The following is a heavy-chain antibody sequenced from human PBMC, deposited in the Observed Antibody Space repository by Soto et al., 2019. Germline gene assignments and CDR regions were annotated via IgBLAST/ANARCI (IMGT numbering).Heavy chain of an antibody. CDR2: MNPNSGNT. Sequence: ASVKVSCKASGYTFTSYDINWVRQATGQGLEWMGWMNPNSGNTGYAQNFQGRVTITADESTSTGYMELSSLRSEDTAVYYCARDAEPAAYSNGYAYYSYSMDVWGQGTTVTVS. J-gene: IGHJ6*02. CDR1: GYTFTSYD. V-gene: IGHV1-8*01. CDR3: ARDAEPAAYSNGYAYYSYSMDV. D-gene: IGHD5-18*01.